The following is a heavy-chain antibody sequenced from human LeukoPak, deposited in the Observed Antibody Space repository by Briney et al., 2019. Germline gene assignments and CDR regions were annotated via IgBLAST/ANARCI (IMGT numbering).Heavy chain of an antibody. CDR2: SNSDGSST. V-gene: IGHV3-74*01. CDR3: ARGGDYPFDY. J-gene: IGHJ4*02. Sequence: GGSLRLSFAPSGFTFRSYWMHWVRQAPGKILVWVSRSNSDGSSTNYADSVKGRFTISRDNAKNTLYLQMNSLRAEDTAVYYCARGGDYPFDYWGQGTLVTVSS. D-gene: IGHD4-17*01. CDR1: GFTFRSYW.